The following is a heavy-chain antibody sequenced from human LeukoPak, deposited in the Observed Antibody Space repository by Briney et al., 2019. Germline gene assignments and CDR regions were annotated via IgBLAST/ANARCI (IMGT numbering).Heavy chain of an antibody. CDR2: INHSGST. J-gene: IGHJ4*02. D-gene: IGHD4-23*01. Sequence: SETLSLTCAVYGGSFSGYYWCWIRQPPGKGLEWIGEINHSGSTNYNPSLKSRVTISVDTSKNQFSLKLSSVTAADTAVYYCASLDDYGGREIWGQGTLVTVSS. CDR1: GGSFSGYY. CDR3: ASLDDYGGREI. V-gene: IGHV4-34*01.